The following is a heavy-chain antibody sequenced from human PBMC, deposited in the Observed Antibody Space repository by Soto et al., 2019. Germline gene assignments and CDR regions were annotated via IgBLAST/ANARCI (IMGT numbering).Heavy chain of an antibody. CDR1: GGTFSSYA. J-gene: IGHJ6*02. CDR2: IIPIFGTA. Sequence: QVQLVQSGAEVKKPGSSVKVSCKASGGTFSSYAISWVRQAPGQGLEWMGGIIPIFGTANYAQKFQGRVTITADESTSTADMELSSLRSEDTAVDYCARGGDILTGYRYYYYYGMDVWGQGTTVTVSS. V-gene: IGHV1-69*01. D-gene: IGHD3-9*01. CDR3: ARGGDILTGYRYYYYYGMDV.